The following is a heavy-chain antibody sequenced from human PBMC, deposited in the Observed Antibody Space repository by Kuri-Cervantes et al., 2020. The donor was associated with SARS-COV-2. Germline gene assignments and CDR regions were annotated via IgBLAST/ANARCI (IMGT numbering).Heavy chain of an antibody. CDR3: AREVIAAAARGSLTWFDP. V-gene: IGHV1-2*04. D-gene: IGHD6-13*01. J-gene: IGHJ5*02. CDR1: GYTFTDYY. CDR2: INPNSGGT. Sequence: ASVNVSCKASGYTFTDYYMHWVRQAPGQGLEWIGWINPNSGGTNYAQKFQGWVTMTRDTSISTAYMELSRLRSDDTAVYYCAREVIAAAARGSLTWFDPWGQGTLVTVSS.